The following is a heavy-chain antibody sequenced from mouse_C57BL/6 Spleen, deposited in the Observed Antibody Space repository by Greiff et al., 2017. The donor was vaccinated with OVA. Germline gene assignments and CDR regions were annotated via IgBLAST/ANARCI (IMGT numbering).Heavy chain of an antibody. V-gene: IGHV14-4*01. Sequence: EVQLQQSGAELVRPGASVKLSCTASGFNIKDDYMHWVKQRPEQGLEWIGWIDPENGDTEYASKFQGKATITADTSSNTAYLQLSSLTSEDTAVYYCTYYRYFDVWGTGTTVTVSS. J-gene: IGHJ1*03. CDR1: GFNIKDDY. CDR2: IDPENGDT. CDR3: TYYRYFDV.